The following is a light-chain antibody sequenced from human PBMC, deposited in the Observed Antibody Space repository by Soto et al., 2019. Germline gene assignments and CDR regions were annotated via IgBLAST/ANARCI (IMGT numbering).Light chain of an antibody. CDR2: AAS. CDR1: QSISSY. J-gene: IGKJ2*01. Sequence: DIQMTQSPSSLSASVGDRVTITCRASQSISSYLGWYQQKPGKAPKLLIYAASSLQSGVPSRFSGSGSGTDFTLTISSLQPEEFSTYYCQQSDSTPYTFGQGSKVDIK. V-gene: IGKV1-39*01. CDR3: QQSDSTPYT.